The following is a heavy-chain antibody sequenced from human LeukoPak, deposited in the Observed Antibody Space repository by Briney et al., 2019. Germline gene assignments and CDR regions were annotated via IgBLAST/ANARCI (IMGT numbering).Heavy chain of an antibody. CDR2: IYYSGGT. V-gene: IGHV4-39*01. J-gene: IGHJ4*02. CDR3: ATPYSSAYYFDF. CDR1: GGSISSSSYY. D-gene: IGHD6-19*01. Sequence: RTSETLSLTCTVSGGSISSSSYYWGWIRQPPGKGLEWIGNIYYSGGTYYNPSLKGRVTISVDTSKNQFSLKLSSVTAADTAVYYCATPYSSAYYFDFWGQGTLVTVSS.